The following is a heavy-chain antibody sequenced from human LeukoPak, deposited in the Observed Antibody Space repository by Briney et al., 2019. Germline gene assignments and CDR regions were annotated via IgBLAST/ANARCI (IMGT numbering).Heavy chain of an antibody. D-gene: IGHD3-10*01. Sequence: GGSLRLSCAASGFIFSSYSMNWVRQAPGKGLEWVSYISSSSSTIYYADSVKGRFTISRDNAKNSLYLQMNSLRAEDTAVYYCARDRAPYYYGSGSSTVALPHYGMDVWGQGTTVTVSS. CDR1: GFIFSSYS. J-gene: IGHJ6*02. V-gene: IGHV3-48*04. CDR3: ARDRAPYYYGSGSSTVALPHYGMDV. CDR2: ISSSSSTI.